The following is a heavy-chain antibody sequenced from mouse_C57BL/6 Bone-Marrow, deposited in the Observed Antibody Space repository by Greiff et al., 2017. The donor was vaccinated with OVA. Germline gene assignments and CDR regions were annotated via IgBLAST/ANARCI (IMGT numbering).Heavy chain of an antibody. D-gene: IGHD4-1*01. CDR2: IDPETGGT. CDR1: GYTFTDYE. J-gene: IGHJ2*01. Sequence: QVQLQQSGAELVRPGASVTLSCKASGYTFTDYEMHWVKQTPVHGLEWIGAIDPETGGTAYNQKFKGKAILTADKSSSTAYMELRSLTSEDSAVYYCLNWDRGFDYWGKGTTLTVSS. CDR3: LNWDRGFDY. V-gene: IGHV1-15*01.